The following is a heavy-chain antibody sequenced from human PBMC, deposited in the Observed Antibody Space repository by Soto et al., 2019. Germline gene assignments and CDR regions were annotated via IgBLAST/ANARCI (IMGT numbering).Heavy chain of an antibody. D-gene: IGHD2-15*01. CDR2: MNPNSGNT. J-gene: IGHJ4*02. Sequence: ASVKVSCKASGYTFTSYDINWVRQATGQGLEWMGWMNPNSGNTGYAQKFQGRVTMTRNTSISTAYMELSSLRSEDTAVYYCARSDCSGGSCSLDYWGQGTLVTVSS. CDR1: GYTFTSYD. CDR3: ARSDCSGGSCSLDY. V-gene: IGHV1-8*01.